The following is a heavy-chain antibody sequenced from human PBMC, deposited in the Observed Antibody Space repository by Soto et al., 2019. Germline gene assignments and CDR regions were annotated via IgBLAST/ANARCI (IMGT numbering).Heavy chain of an antibody. CDR2: INPNNGNT. D-gene: IGHD3-10*01. Sequence: QVQLVQSGAEVKKPGASVKVPCKASGYTFTDNGVSWMRQAPGQGLEWMGWINPNNGNTKYAQNFQGRVTMTTDTSTSTAYGELRSLRSDDTAMYYCARSSISGSFYYYYWGQGTLVTVSS. CDR3: ARSSISGSFYYYY. J-gene: IGHJ4*02. CDR1: GYTFTDNG. V-gene: IGHV1-18*01.